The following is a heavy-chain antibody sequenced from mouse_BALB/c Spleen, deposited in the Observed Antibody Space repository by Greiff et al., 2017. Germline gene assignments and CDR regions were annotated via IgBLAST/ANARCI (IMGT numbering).Heavy chain of an antibody. J-gene: IGHJ1*01. Sequence: VQLKESGAELVKPGASVKLSCTASGFNIKDTYMHWVKQRPEQGLEWIGRIDPANGNTKYDPKFQGKATITADTSSNTAYLQLSSLTSEDTAVYYCARWDDYDWYFDVWGAGTTVTVSS. CDR2: IDPANGNT. CDR3: ARWDDYDWYFDV. V-gene: IGHV14-3*02. CDR1: GFNIKDTY. D-gene: IGHD2-4*01.